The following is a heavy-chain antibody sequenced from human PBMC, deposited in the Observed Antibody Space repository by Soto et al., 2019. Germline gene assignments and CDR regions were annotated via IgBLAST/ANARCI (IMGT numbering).Heavy chain of an antibody. CDR2: IYFRGST. CDR3: ARGWRDRDFDY. V-gene: IGHV4-59*01. Sequence: QVQLHESGPGLVRPSETLSLTCTVSGGIISNYYWNWIRQPPGKGLEWMGHIYFRGSTNYNPSLKSRISISVDTSKNQVSLKLNSVTAPDTAVYYCARGWRDRDFDYWGQGILVTVSS. D-gene: IGHD2-15*01. J-gene: IGHJ4*02. CDR1: GGIISNYY.